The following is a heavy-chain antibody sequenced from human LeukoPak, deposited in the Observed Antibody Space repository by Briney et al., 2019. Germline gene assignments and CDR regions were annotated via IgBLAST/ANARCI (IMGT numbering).Heavy chain of an antibody. J-gene: IGHJ6*03. Sequence: PSETLSLTCTVSGGSISGYYLTYIRQPAGKGLEWIGRIYTSESTNYSPSLKSRVTMSVDTSKNQFSLKLSSVTAADTAVYYCARESPASTSRLMDVWGKGTTVTVSS. CDR1: GGSISGYY. D-gene: IGHD2-2*01. CDR2: IYTSEST. CDR3: ARESPASTSRLMDV. V-gene: IGHV4-4*07.